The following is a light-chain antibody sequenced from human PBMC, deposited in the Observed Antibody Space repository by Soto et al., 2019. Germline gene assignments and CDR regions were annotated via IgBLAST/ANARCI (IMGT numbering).Light chain of an antibody. J-gene: IGKJ5*01. Sequence: IALTQSPGTLSLSPGERATLSCRASQCVSVRHLAWYHQKPGQAPRLLIYGASSRATGIPDRISGTGSGTDFTLTISRLEPEDFAVYYCQQYGDSLITFGQGTRLEIK. CDR3: QQYGDSLIT. CDR2: GAS. V-gene: IGKV3-20*01. CDR1: QCVSVRH.